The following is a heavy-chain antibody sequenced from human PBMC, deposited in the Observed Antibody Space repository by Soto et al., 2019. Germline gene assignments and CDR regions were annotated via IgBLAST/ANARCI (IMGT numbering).Heavy chain of an antibody. Sequence: QITLKESGPTLVKPTQTLTLTCTFSGFSLSTSGVGVGWIRQPPGKALEWLARIYLDDDKRYSPSLKSRLTITKATPTHQVVLTMTNMDPVDTAPYYCAHRREKYYDYIWGSYRYTDYFDYWGQGTLVTVSS. D-gene: IGHD3-16*02. CDR2: IYLDDDK. V-gene: IGHV2-5*02. CDR3: AHRREKYYDYIWGSYRYTDYFDY. J-gene: IGHJ4*02. CDR1: GFSLSTSGVG.